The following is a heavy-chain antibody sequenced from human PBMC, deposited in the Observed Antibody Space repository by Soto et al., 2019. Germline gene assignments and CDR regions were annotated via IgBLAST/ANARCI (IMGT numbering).Heavy chain of an antibody. J-gene: IGHJ4*02. D-gene: IGHD6-19*01. CDR2: IYWDDDK. CDR3: AHSVRYSSGWRYYFDY. Sequence: QITLKESGPTLVKPTQTLTLTCTFSGFSLSTSGVGVGWIRQPPGKALEWLALIYWDDDKRYSPSLKSRLTITXXTXKXXVVLTMTNMDPVDTATYYCAHSVRYSSGWRYYFDYWGQGTLVTVSS. V-gene: IGHV2-5*02. CDR1: GFSLSTSGVG.